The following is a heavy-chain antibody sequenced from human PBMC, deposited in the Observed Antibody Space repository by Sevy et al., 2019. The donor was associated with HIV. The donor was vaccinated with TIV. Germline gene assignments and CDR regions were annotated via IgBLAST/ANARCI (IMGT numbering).Heavy chain of an antibody. Sequence: GGSLRLSCAASGFTVSSNYMSWVRQAPGKGLEWVPVIYSGGSTYYADSGKGRFTISRDNSKNTLYLQMNSLRAEDTAVYYCASRITMVRGVIINMGDTDYWGQGTLVTVSS. J-gene: IGHJ4*02. CDR2: IYSGGST. CDR1: GFTVSSNY. CDR3: ASRITMVRGVIINMGDTDY. D-gene: IGHD3-10*01. V-gene: IGHV3-53*01.